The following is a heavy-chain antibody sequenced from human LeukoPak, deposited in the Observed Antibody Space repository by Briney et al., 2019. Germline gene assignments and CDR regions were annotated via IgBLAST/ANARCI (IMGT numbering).Heavy chain of an antibody. D-gene: IGHD5-18*01. CDR1: GYTFTSYD. J-gene: IGHJ4*01. V-gene: IGHV1-8*01. CDR2: MNPNSGNT. CDR3: ARVKADTAMVTDY. Sequence: ASVKVSCKASGYTFTSYDINWVRQATGQGLEWLGWMNPNSGNTGYAQKFQGRVTMTRNTSISTAYMELSSLRSEDTAVYYCARVKADTAMVTDYWGQGSLVTVSS.